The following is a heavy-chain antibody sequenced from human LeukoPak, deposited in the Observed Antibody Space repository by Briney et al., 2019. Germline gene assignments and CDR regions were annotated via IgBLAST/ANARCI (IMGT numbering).Heavy chain of an antibody. Sequence: PSETLSLTCTVSGGSISSGSYDWSWLRQPAWKGLEWIVRIYTSGSTNYNPSLKSRVTISVDTSKNQFSLKLSSVTAADTAVYYCARDYGGGGGFDYWGQGTLVTVSS. V-gene: IGHV4-61*02. CDR3: ARDYGGGGGFDY. D-gene: IGHD4-23*01. CDR2: IYTSGST. J-gene: IGHJ4*02. CDR1: GGSISSGSYD.